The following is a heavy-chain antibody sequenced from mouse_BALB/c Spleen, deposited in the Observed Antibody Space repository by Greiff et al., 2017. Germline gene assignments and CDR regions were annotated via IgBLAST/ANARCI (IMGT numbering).Heavy chain of an antibody. D-gene: IGHD2-14*01. CDR1: GFTFSSYG. Sequence: EVQVVESGGGLVQPGGSLKLSCAASGFTFSSYGMSWVRQTPDKRLELVATINSNGGSTYYPDSVKGRFTISRDNAKNTLYLQMSSLKSEDTAMYYCARGGYRYDDYYAMDYWGQGTSVTVSS. V-gene: IGHV5-6-3*01. CDR3: ARGGYRYDDYYAMDY. J-gene: IGHJ4*01. CDR2: INSNGGST.